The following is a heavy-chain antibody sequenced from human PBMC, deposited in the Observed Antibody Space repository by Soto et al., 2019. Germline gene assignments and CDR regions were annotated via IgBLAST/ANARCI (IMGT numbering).Heavy chain of an antibody. J-gene: IGHJ6*02. Sequence: ASVKVSCKASGYTFTSYYMHWVRQAPGQGLEWMGIINPSGGSTSYAQKSQGRVTMTRDTSTSTVYMELSSLRSEDTAVYYCARDRSYCGGDCYSGVWNYYYYGMDVWGQGTTVTVSS. V-gene: IGHV1-46*01. CDR2: INPSGGST. D-gene: IGHD2-21*02. CDR1: GYTFTSYY. CDR3: ARDRSYCGGDCYSGVWNYYYYGMDV.